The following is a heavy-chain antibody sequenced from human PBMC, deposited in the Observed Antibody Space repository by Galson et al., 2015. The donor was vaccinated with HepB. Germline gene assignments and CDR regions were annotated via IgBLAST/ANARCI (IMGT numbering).Heavy chain of an antibody. J-gene: IGHJ5*02. Sequence: LTCTVSGGSVSGYYWSWIRQTPGKGLEWIGYIYYRGGTSYNPSLKSRVTISVDTSKNQFSLKLSSVTAADTAVYYCTRDGRNFGECPFDHWGQGTLVTVSS. CDR2: IYYRGGT. CDR1: GGSVSGYY. V-gene: IGHV4-59*02. CDR3: TRDGRNFGECPFDH. D-gene: IGHD3-10*01.